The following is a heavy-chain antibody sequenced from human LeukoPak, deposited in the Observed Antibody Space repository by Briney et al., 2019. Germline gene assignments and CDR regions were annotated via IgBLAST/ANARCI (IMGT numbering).Heavy chain of an antibody. Sequence: SETLSLTCTVSGGSISTSNYYWGWIRQPPGKGLEWIGNIFYSGSTYYGPSLKSRLTISLDTSRNQFSLKLNSVTAADTAVYYCARRAGEYSHPYDYWGQGTLVTVSS. CDR2: IFYSGST. V-gene: IGHV4-39*07. CDR1: GGSISTSNYY. J-gene: IGHJ4*02. CDR3: ARRAGEYSHPYDY. D-gene: IGHD4-17*01.